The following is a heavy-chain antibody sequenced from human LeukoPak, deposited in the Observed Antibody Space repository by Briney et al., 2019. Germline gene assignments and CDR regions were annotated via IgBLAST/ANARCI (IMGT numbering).Heavy chain of an antibody. D-gene: IGHD2-15*01. CDR1: GYTFTGYY. CDR2: INPNSGGT. J-gene: IGHJ5*02. V-gene: IGHV1-2*02. CDR3: ARTPRYCSGGSCYWFDP. Sequence: ASVKVSCKASGYTFTGYYMHWVRQAPGQGLEWMGWINPNSGGTNYAQKFQGRVTMTRDTSISTAYMELSRLRSDDTAAYYCARTPRYCSGGSCYWFDPWGQGTLVTVSS.